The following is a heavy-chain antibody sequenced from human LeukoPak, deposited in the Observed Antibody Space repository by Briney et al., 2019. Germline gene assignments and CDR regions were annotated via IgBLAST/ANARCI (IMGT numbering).Heavy chain of an antibody. CDR2: ISGSGGST. D-gene: IGHD3-3*01. Sequence: GGSLRLSCAASGFTFSSYAMSWVRQAPGKGLEWVSAISGSGGSTYYADSVKGRFTISRDNSKNTLYLQMNSLRAEDTAVYYCAKDRYDFWTENWFDPWGQGTLVTVSS. CDR3: AKDRYDFWTENWFDP. CDR1: GFTFSSYA. V-gene: IGHV3-23*01. J-gene: IGHJ5*02.